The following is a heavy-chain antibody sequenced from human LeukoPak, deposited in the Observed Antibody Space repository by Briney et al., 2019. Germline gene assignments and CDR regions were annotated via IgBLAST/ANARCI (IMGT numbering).Heavy chain of an antibody. D-gene: IGHD6-19*01. CDR3: AKASRQGAVASPLDY. V-gene: IGHV3-23*01. Sequence: GGSLRLSCAASGFMFTTYAMSWVRQAPGKGLEWVSTIGGDGGRTYYADSVKGRFTISRDNSKDTAFLQMNGLRAEDTAVYYCAKASRQGAVASPLDYWGQGTLVTVSS. CDR2: IGGDGGRT. J-gene: IGHJ4*02. CDR1: GFMFTTYA.